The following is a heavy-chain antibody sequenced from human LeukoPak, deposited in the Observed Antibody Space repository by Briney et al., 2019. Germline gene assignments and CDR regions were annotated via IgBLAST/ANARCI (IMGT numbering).Heavy chain of an antibody. J-gene: IGHJ3*02. V-gene: IGHV4-39*01. CDR1: GGSISSSSYY. D-gene: IGHD3-3*01. Sequence: SDTLSLTCTVSGGSISSSSYYWGWIRQPPGKELEWIGSIYYSGSTYYNPNLKIRVTISVNTTKNQFSLELSSVTAADTGVYYCARRYYDFWSGYYTGAFDIWGQGTMVTVSS. CDR2: IYYSGST. CDR3: ARRYYDFWSGYYTGAFDI.